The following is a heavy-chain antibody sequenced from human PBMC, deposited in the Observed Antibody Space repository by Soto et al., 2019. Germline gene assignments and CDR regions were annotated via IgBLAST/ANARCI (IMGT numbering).Heavy chain of an antibody. V-gene: IGHV1-69*01. CDR2: IIPIFGTA. Sequence: QVQLVQSGAEVKKPGSSVKVSCKASGGTFSSYAISWVRQAPGQGLEWMGGIIPIFGTANYAQKYQGRVTFASDEFTITAYMELSSLRSEDTAVYYCARCKITMIVVGGVSAFDIWGKGSMVRVSS. CDR1: GGTFSSYA. J-gene: IGHJ3*02. D-gene: IGHD3-22*01. CDR3: ARCKITMIVVGGVSAFDI.